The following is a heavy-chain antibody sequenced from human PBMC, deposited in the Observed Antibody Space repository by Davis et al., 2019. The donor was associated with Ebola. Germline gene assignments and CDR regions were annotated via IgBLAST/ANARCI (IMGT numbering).Heavy chain of an antibody. CDR2: INTNTGNP. J-gene: IGHJ4*02. CDR3: ARLPLGSSWFYFDQ. D-gene: IGHD2-2*01. CDR1: GYTFTSYA. Sequence: ASVKVSCKASGYTFTSYAMNWVRQAPGQGLEWMGWINTNTGNPTYAQGFTGRFVFSLDTSVSTAYLQISSLKAEDTAVYYCARLPLGSSWFYFDQWGQGTLVTVSS. V-gene: IGHV7-4-1*02.